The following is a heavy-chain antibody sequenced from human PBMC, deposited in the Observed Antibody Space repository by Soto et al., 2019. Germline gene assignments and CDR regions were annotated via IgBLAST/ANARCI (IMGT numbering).Heavy chain of an antibody. CDR1: GFTFSSYA. J-gene: IGHJ2*01. CDR2: ISGSSGST. D-gene: IGHD4-17*01. Sequence: EVPLLESGGGLVQPGGSLRLSCAAPGFTFSSYAMSWVRQAPGKGLEWVSAISGSSGSTYYADSVKGQFTISRDNSKNTLYLQMNSLRAEDTAVYYCAKEVTTVTGGRRYFDLWGRGTLVTVSS. V-gene: IGHV3-23*01. CDR3: AKEVTTVTGGRRYFDL.